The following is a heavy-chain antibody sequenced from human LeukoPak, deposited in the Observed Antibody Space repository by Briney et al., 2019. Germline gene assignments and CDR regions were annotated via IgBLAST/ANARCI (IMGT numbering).Heavy chain of an antibody. CDR1: GFTVSSNY. Sequence: GGSLRLSCAASGFTVSSNYMSWVRQAPGKGLEWVSVIYSGGSTYYADSVKGRFTISRDNSKNTLYLQMNSLRAEDTAVYYCASSFSTYYYDSSGYAVDYWGQGTLVTVSS. V-gene: IGHV3-66*01. J-gene: IGHJ4*02. CDR3: ASSFSTYYYDSSGYAVDY. CDR2: IYSGGST. D-gene: IGHD3-22*01.